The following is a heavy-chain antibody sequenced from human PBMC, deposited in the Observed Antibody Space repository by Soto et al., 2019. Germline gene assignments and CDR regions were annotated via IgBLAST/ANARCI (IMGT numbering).Heavy chain of an antibody. CDR2: IYYSGST. J-gene: IGHJ3*02. CDR3: ARDLKYYDILTGYLGIYAFDI. D-gene: IGHD3-9*01. CDR1: GGSISSYY. V-gene: IGHV4-59*01. Sequence: PSETLSLTCTVSGGSISSYYWSWIRQPPGKGLEWIGYIYYSGSTNYNPSLKSRVTISVDTSKNQFSLKLSSVTAADTAVYYCARDLKYYDILTGYLGIYAFDIWGQGTMVTVSS.